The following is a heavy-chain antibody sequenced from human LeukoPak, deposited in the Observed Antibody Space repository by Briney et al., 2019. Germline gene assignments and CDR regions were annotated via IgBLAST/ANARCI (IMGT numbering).Heavy chain of an antibody. Sequence: SETLSLTCAVSGGSLSSSNWWGWVRQPPGKGLEWIGKIYHSESNNYTPSLKRRVTISGDKSKNKFSLKLSPVTDADTAVYYCGRVPVGAIPFDYWGQGTLGTVSS. CDR2: IYHSESN. D-gene: IGHD1-26*01. CDR3: GRVPVGAIPFDY. J-gene: IGHJ4*02. V-gene: IGHV4-4*02. CDR1: GGSLSSSNW.